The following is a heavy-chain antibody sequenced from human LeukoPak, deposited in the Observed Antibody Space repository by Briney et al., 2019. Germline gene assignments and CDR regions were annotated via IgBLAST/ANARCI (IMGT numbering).Heavy chain of an antibody. CDR3: ARLQQWLVPFDY. V-gene: IGHV4-4*07. CDR1: GGSISSYY. J-gene: IGHJ4*02. Sequence: NASETLSLTCTVSGGSISSYYWSWIRQPAGKGLEWIGRIYTSGSTNYNPSLKSRVTMSVGTSKNQFSLKLSSVTAADTAVYYCARLQQWLVPFDYWGQGTLVTVSS. D-gene: IGHD6-19*01. CDR2: IYTSGST.